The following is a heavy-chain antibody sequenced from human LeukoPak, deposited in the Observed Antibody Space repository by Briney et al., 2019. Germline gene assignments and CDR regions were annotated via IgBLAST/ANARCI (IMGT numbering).Heavy chain of an antibody. CDR2: IHHSGNS. J-gene: IGHJ5*02. CDR3: TRGHWGLQS. CDR1: GASVTDYC. D-gene: IGHD7-27*01. Sequence: SETLSLTCTVSGASVTDYCWSWIRQSPGKGLEWISYIHHSGNSDYNPSLRSRVTTSLDTSKNQFSLNLISVTAADTAVYYCTRGHWGLQSWGQGTLVTVSS. V-gene: IGHV4-59*02.